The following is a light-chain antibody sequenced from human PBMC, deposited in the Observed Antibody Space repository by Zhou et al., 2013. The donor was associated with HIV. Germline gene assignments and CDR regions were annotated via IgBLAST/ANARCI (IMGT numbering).Light chain of an antibody. V-gene: IGKV3-20*01. J-gene: IGKJ2*01. CDR1: QSVSSSY. CDR3: QQYGSSPRT. Sequence: EIVLTQSPGTLSLSPGERATLSCRASQSVSSSYLAWYQQRPGQAPRPLIYGASSRATGVPDRFSGSGSGTDFTLAISRLEPEDFAVYYCQQYGSSPRTFGQGTKLDIK. CDR2: GAS.